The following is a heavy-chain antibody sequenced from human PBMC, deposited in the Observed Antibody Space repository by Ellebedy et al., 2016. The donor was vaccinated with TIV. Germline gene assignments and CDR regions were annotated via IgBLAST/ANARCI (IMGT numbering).Heavy chain of an antibody. Sequence: PGGSLRLSCAVSGFTFSNYWMSWARQAPGKGLEWVATIKQDGSEIHYVDSVKGRFTISRDNAKNSLYLQMNSLRVEDTALYYWARDAYPYAMDVWGQGTTVTVS. CDR3: ARDAYPYAMDV. D-gene: IGHD2-2*02. CDR1: GFTFSNYW. V-gene: IGHV3-7*03. CDR2: IKQDGSEI. J-gene: IGHJ6*02.